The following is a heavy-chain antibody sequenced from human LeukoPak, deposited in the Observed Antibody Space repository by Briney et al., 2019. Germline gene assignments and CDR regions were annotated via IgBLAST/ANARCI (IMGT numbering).Heavy chain of an antibody. V-gene: IGHV3-21*01. CDR1: GFTFSSYS. D-gene: IGHD3-22*01. Sequence: GGSLRPSCAASGFTFSSYSMNWVRQAPGKGLEWVSSISSSSSYIYYADSVKGRFTISRDNAKNSLYLQMNSLRAEDTAVYYCARDLSAYDSLNWFDPWGQGTLVTVSS. CDR2: ISSSSSYI. CDR3: ARDLSAYDSLNWFDP. J-gene: IGHJ5*02.